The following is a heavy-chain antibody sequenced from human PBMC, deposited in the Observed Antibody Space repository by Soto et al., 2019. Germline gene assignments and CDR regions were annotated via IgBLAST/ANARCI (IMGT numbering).Heavy chain of an antibody. CDR1: DGSISSYY. CDR3: ARDYRTSAGRHFDY. Sequence: SETLSLTCTVSDGSISSYYWTWIRQSAGKALEWIGFIYNNGDTYYNPSLKSRVTVSVDRSKNQFSLKLTSVTAADTAVYYCARDYRTSAGRHFDYWGQGIQVTVSS. CDR2: IYNNGDT. J-gene: IGHJ4*02. V-gene: IGHV4-4*07. D-gene: IGHD3-16*02.